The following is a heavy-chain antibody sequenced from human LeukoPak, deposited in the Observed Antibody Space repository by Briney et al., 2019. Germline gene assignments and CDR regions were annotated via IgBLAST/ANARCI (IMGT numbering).Heavy chain of an antibody. CDR3: ARRGYSYGYGIFDP. Sequence: PSETLSLTCTVSGGSISSSSYYWGWIRQPPGKGLEWIGSIYYSGSTYYNPSLKSRVTISVDTSKNQFSLKLSSVTAADTAVYYCARRGYSYGYGIFDPWGQGTLVTVSS. CDR1: GGSISSSSYY. CDR2: IYYSGST. V-gene: IGHV4-39*01. D-gene: IGHD5-18*01. J-gene: IGHJ5*02.